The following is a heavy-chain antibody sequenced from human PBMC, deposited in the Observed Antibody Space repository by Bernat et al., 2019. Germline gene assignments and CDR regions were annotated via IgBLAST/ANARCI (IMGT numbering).Heavy chain of an antibody. V-gene: IGHV2-5*02. Sequence: QITLKESGPTLVKPTQTLTLTCTFSGFSLTTSGVAVGWIRQPPGKALEWLAVIHWDDDKRYSPSLKSSVTITKDTSKNQVVLTMTNTDPVDTATYFCVRLNFGPGSHHFDYWGQGTLVTVSS. CDR2: IHWDDDK. CDR3: VRLNFGPGSHHFDY. J-gene: IGHJ4*02. CDR1: GFSLTTSGVA. D-gene: IGHD3-10*01.